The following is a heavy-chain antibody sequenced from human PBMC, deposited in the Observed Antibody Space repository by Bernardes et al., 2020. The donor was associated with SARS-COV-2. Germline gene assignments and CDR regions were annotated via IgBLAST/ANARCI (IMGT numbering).Heavy chain of an antibody. D-gene: IGHD1-26*01. CDR1: GFTFNLYW. V-gene: IGHV3-74*01. J-gene: IGHJ4*02. Sequence: GGSLRLSCAASGFTFNLYWMYWVRQAPGKGLVRVARINSDGSSTDYADSVKGRFTISRDNAKNTLHLQMNSLRVEDTAVYYCARGRISGTYHGLRWGQGTLVTVSS. CDR3: ARGRISGTYHGLR. CDR2: INSDGSST.